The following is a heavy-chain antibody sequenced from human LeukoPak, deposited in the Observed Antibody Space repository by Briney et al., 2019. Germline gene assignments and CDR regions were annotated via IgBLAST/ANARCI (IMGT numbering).Heavy chain of an antibody. J-gene: IGHJ5*02. CDR1: GCTFSHYA. D-gene: IGHD5-24*01. CDR3: AKDSNGYNSYNWFDP. V-gene: IGHV3-23*01. CDR2: VSGGGDSA. Sequence: GGSLRLSCAASGCTFSHYAMNWVRQAPGKGLEWVSGVSGGGDSAYYADSVKGRFTISKDNSKNTLYLQMNSLRVEDTAVYYCAKDSNGYNSYNWFDPWGQGTLVTVSS.